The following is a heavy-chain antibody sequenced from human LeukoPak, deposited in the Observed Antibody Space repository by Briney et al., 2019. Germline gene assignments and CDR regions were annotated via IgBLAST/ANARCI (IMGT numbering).Heavy chain of an antibody. V-gene: IGHV3-23*01. D-gene: IGHD4-17*01. CDR3: AKRLPNGVTTTPGDF. CDR2: ISGSGGST. Sequence: GGSLRLSCAPSGFTFSSYAMSWVRQAPGKGLEWVSAISGSGGSTYYADSVKGRFTISRDNSKNTLYLQMNSMRAEDTAVYYCAKRLPNGVTTTPGDFWAQGTLVTVSS. J-gene: IGHJ4*02. CDR1: GFTFSSYA.